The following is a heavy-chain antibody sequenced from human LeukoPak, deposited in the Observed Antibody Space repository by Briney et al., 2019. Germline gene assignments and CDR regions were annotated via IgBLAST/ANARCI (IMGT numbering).Heavy chain of an antibody. CDR2: IYTNGGA. CDR3: AREPPGY. Sequence: SETLSLTCTASGGSVTSGNYYWNWIRQPAGKGLEWIGRIYTNGGASYNPSLKSRVTIPIDASKNQFSLKLSSVTAADTAVYYCAREPPGYWGQGILVTVSS. CDR1: GGSVTSGNYY. J-gene: IGHJ4*02. V-gene: IGHV4-61*02.